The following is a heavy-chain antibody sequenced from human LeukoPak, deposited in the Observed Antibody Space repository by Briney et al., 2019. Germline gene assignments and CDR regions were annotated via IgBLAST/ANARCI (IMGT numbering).Heavy chain of an antibody. V-gene: IGHV4-61*02. Sequence: SETLSLTCTVSGGSISSGSYYWSWIRQPAGKGLEWIVRIYTSGSTNYNPSLKSRVTISLDTSKNQFSLKLSSVTAADTAVYYCAREAGGDDAFDIWGQGTMVTVSS. D-gene: IGHD2-21*02. CDR1: GGSISSGSYY. CDR3: AREAGGDDAFDI. J-gene: IGHJ3*02. CDR2: IYTSGST.